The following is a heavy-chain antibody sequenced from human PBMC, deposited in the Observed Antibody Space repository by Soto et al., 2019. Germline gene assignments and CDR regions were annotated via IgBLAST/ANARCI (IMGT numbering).Heavy chain of an antibody. D-gene: IGHD3-16*01. CDR3: AKMCRGSYYGMDV. CDR1: GFTFSSYG. V-gene: IGHV3-30*18. CDR2: ISYDGSNK. J-gene: IGHJ6*02. Sequence: SLRLSCAASGFTFSSYGMHWVRQAPGKGLEWVAVISYDGSNKYYADSVKGRFTISRDNSKNTLYLQMNSLRAEDTAVYYCAKMCRGSYYGMDVWGQGTTVTVSS.